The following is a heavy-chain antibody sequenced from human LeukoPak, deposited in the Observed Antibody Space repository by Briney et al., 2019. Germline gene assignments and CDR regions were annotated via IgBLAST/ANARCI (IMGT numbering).Heavy chain of an antibody. CDR1: GYSFTSYW. J-gene: IGHJ3*02. CDR2: IYPGDSDT. CDR3: ARRLMYYYDTSGYDVAFDI. D-gene: IGHD3-22*01. V-gene: IGHV5-51*01. Sequence: AGESLKISCKGSGYSFTSYWIGWVRQMPGKGLEWMGIIYPGDSDTRYSPSFQGQVTISADKSISTAYLQWSSLKASDTAMYYCARRLMYYYDTSGYDVAFDIWGQGTMVTVSS.